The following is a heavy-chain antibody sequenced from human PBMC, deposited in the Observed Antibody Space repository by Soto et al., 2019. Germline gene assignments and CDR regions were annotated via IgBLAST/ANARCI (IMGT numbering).Heavy chain of an antibody. J-gene: IGHJ4*02. Sequence: GGSLRLSCAASGFTFSSYAMTWVRQAPGRGLEWVSTIAGGGDSTSYADSVKGRFTISRGNSKNQFSLKLSSVTAADTAVYYCARMIAYGSGSFYFDYWGQGTLVTVSS. D-gene: IGHD3-10*01. V-gene: IGHV3-23*01. CDR2: IAGGGDST. CDR3: ARMIAYGSGSFYFDY. CDR1: GFTFSSYA.